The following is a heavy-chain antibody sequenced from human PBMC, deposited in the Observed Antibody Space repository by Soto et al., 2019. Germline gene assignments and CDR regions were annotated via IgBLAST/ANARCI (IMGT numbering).Heavy chain of an antibody. CDR1: GFTFSNYA. V-gene: IGHV3-23*01. CDR3: ARVGRGQGQPYYYYYGMDV. Sequence: GGSLRLSCTASGFTFSNYALTWVRQAPGKGLEWVAAIVGSGGSTYDADSVKGRFTISRDNSKSTLFLQMNNLRAEDAAVYYCARVGRGQGQPYYYYYGMDVWGQGTTVTVSS. J-gene: IGHJ6*02. D-gene: IGHD3-16*01. CDR2: IVGSGGST.